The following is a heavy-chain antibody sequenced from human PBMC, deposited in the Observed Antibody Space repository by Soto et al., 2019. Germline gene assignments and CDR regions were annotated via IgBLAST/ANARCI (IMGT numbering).Heavy chain of an antibody. CDR2: ISYDGSNK. Sequence: GGSLRLSCAASGFTFISYAMYWVRQAPGKGLEWVAVISYDGSNKNYADSVKGRFTISRDNSKNTLHLQMNSLRAEDTAVYYCARESEDLTSNFDYWGQGTLVTVSS. V-gene: IGHV3-30-3*01. CDR3: ARESEDLTSNFDY. J-gene: IGHJ4*02. CDR1: GFTFISYA.